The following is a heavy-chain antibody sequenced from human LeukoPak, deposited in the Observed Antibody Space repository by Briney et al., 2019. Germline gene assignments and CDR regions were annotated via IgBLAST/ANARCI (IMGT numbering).Heavy chain of an antibody. CDR1: GYTFTDYY. J-gene: IGHJ5*02. D-gene: IGHD6-13*01. Sequence: ASVKVSCKASGYTFTDYYINWVRQAPGQGLEWMGWINPNSGGTNYALKFQGRVTMTRDTSIRTAYMELSRLRSDDTAVYYCARGRSSSWYNSFDPWAREPWSPSPQ. V-gene: IGHV1-2*02. CDR2: INPNSGGT. CDR3: ARGRSSSWYNSFDP.